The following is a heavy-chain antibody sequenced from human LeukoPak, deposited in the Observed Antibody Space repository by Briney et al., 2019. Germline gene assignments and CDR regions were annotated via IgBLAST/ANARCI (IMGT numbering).Heavy chain of an antibody. Sequence: PGGSLRLSCAASGFTFSSYWMHWVRQAPGKGLVWVSRINSDGSRTSYADSVKGRFTISRDNAKNTLYLQMNSLRAEDTAVYYCVRANWNGPNWFDPWGQGTLVTVSS. V-gene: IGHV3-74*01. CDR2: INSDGSRT. D-gene: IGHD1-1*01. CDR1: GFTFSSYW. CDR3: VRANWNGPNWFDP. J-gene: IGHJ5*02.